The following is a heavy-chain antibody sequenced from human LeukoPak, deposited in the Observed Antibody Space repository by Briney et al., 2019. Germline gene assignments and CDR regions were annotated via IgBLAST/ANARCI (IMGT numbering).Heavy chain of an antibody. D-gene: IGHD3-10*01. CDR1: GITLSNYG. CDR2: ISGSGGGT. J-gene: IGHJ4*02. Sequence: GGSLRLSCAVSGITLSNYGMSWIRQAPGKGLEWVAGISGSGGGTTYADSVKGRFTISRDNAKNTLYLQMNSLRLEDTAVYFCAKRGVVIRVFLVGFHKEASYFDSWGQGALVTVSS. CDR3: AKRGVVIRVFLVGFHKEASYFDS. V-gene: IGHV3-23*01.